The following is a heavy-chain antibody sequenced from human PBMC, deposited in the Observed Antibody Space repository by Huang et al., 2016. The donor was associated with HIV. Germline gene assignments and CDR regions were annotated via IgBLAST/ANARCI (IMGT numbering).Heavy chain of an antibody. CDR1: GDSISKYY. CDR3: ARGDYYGTSGYYAFDI. V-gene: IGHV4-59*01. D-gene: IGHD3-22*01. CDR2: IHDSGRT. Sequence: QVQLQESGPGLVKPSETLSLTCTVSGDSISKYYWSWIRLPPGRELEWIGYIHDSGRTNYSPSLRSRVTMSVDTAKNQFSLGLGSVTAADTAVYYCARGDYYGTSGYYAFDIWGQGTMVTVSS. J-gene: IGHJ3*02.